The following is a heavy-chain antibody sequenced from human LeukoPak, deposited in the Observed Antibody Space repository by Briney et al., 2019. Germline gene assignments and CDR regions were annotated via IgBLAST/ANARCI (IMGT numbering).Heavy chain of an antibody. V-gene: IGHV1-8*01. Sequence: ASVKVSCKASGYTFTSYDINWVRQAPGQGLEWMGWMNPNSGDTGYPQKFQGRVTMTRDTSITTAYMELSSLRSEDTAVYYCARYGHSPYFDSWGQGTLVTVSS. CDR1: GYTFTSYD. D-gene: IGHD3-10*01. CDR3: ARYGHSPYFDS. J-gene: IGHJ4*02. CDR2: MNPNSGDT.